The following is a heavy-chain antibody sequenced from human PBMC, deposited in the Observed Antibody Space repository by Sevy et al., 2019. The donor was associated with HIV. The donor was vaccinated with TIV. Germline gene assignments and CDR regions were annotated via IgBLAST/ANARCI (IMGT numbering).Heavy chain of an antibody. CDR1: GFVFSSFW. CDR2: IKEDGNEK. D-gene: IGHD3-16*02. V-gene: IGHV3-7*01. J-gene: IGHJ4*02. Sequence: GGSLRLSCAASGFVFSSFWMSWVRQAPGKGPEWVANIKEDGNEKYYVDSVKGRFINSRDNAKNTVYLQMNSLRVEDRAVYYCARINLWVNYDYVWGSYRYNYEFDLWGQGTPVTVSS. CDR3: ARINLWVNYDYVWGSYRYNYEFDL.